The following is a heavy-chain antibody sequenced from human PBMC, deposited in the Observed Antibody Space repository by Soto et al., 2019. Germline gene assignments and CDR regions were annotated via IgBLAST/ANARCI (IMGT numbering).Heavy chain of an antibody. CDR2: IIPIFGTA. D-gene: IGHD3-22*01. CDR3: AGEVGSSGYYDAGWFDP. J-gene: IGHJ5*02. V-gene: IGHV1-69*01. Sequence: QVQLVQSGAEVKKPGSSVKVSCKASGGTFSSYAISWVRQAPGQGLEWMGGIIPIFGTANYAQKFQGRVTITADESTSTAYMELSSRRSEDTAVYYCAGEVGSSGYYDAGWFDPWGQGTMVTVSS. CDR1: GGTFSSYA.